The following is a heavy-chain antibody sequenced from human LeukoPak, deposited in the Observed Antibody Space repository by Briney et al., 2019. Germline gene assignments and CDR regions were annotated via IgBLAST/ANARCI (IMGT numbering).Heavy chain of an antibody. Sequence: ASVKVSCKASGGTFSSYAISWVRQAPGQGLEWMGRIIPILGIASYAQKFQGRVTMTRDTSTSTVYMELSSLRSEDTAVYYCARDFVHFYGDYHYYFDYWGQGTLVTVSS. CDR3: ARDFVHFYGDYHYYFDY. CDR2: IIPILGIA. J-gene: IGHJ4*02. V-gene: IGHV1-69*04. CDR1: GGTFSSYA. D-gene: IGHD4-17*01.